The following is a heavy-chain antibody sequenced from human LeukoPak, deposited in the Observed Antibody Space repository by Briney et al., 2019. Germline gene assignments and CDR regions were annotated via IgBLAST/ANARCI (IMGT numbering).Heavy chain of an antibody. Sequence: GGSLRLSCAASGFTFSSYSMNWVRQAPGKGLEWVSSISSSSSYIYYADSVKGRFTISRDNAKNSLYLQMNSLRAEDTAVYYCARGNWGSRPFDYWGQGTLVTVSS. CDR1: GFTFSSYS. CDR2: ISSSSSYI. V-gene: IGHV3-21*01. J-gene: IGHJ4*02. D-gene: IGHD3-16*01. CDR3: ARGNWGSRPFDY.